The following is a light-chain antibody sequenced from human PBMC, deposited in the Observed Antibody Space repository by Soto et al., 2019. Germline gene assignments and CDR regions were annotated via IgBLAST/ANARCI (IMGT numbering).Light chain of an antibody. CDR3: QQRSKWPLS. Sequence: EIVMTQSPATLSVSPGERATLSCRASQSVSSYLAWYQQRPGQAPRLLIYDASNRATGIPARFSGSGSGTDFTLTISSPEPDDFAVYYCQQRSKWPLSFGGGTKVDI. CDR1: QSVSSY. V-gene: IGKV3-11*01. J-gene: IGKJ4*01. CDR2: DAS.